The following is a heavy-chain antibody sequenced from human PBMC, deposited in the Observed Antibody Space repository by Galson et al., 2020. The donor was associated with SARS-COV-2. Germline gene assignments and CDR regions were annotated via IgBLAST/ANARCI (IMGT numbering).Heavy chain of an antibody. Sequence: SETLSLTCTVSGGSISSSSYYWGWIRQPPGKGLEWIGSIYYSGSTYYNPSLKSRVTISVDTSKNQFSLKLSSVTAADTAVYYCARPRNWNFSAGFFDPWGQGTLVTVSS. V-gene: IGHV4-39*01. CDR1: GGSISSSSYY. J-gene: IGHJ5*02. CDR3: ARPRNWNFSAGFFDP. CDR2: IYYSGST. D-gene: IGHD1-1*01.